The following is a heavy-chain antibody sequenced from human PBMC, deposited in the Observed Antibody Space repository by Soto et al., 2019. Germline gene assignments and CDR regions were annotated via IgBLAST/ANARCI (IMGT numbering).Heavy chain of an antibody. CDR1: GFTFSSYA. Sequence: LRLSCAASGFTFSSYAMHWVRQAPGKGLGWVAVISYDGSNKYYADSVKGRFTISRDNSKNTLYLQMNSLRAEDTAVYYCARVRDGCYYYGMDVWGQGTTVTVYS. J-gene: IGHJ6*02. V-gene: IGHV3-30-3*01. D-gene: IGHD3-10*01. CDR2: ISYDGSNK. CDR3: ARVRDGCYYYGMDV.